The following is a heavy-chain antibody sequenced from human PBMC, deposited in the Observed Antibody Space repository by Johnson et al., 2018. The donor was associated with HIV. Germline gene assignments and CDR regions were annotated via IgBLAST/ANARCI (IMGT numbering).Heavy chain of an antibody. J-gene: IGHJ3*02. CDR1: VFTFLSYA. D-gene: IGHD3-10*01. V-gene: IGHV3-23*04. CDR2: LSGRGDST. Sequence: MLLVESGGGLVQPGGSLRLCCAASVFTFLSYAMRWVRQAPGTGLECVAALSGRGDSTYYAESVEGRVTTSRDNSKNTLYLQMNSLRAEDTAVYYCASDRSLWFRELWPRDAFDMWGQGTMVTVSS. CDR3: ASDRSLWFRELWPRDAFDM.